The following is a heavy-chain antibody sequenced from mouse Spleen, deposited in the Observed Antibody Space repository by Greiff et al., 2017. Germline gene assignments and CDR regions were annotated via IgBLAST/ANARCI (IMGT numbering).Heavy chain of an antibody. D-gene: IGHD2-4*01. CDR3: ARGGTTMITTPFAY. V-gene: IGHV1-31*01. CDR1: GYSFTGYY. CDR2: INPYNGAT. J-gene: IGHJ3*01. Sequence: EVQVVESGPELVKPGASVKISCKASGYSFTGYYMHWMKQSHVKSLEWIGRINPYNGATSYNQNFKDKASLTVDKSSSTAYMELHSLTSEDSAVYYCARGGTTMITTPFAYWGQGTLVTVSA.